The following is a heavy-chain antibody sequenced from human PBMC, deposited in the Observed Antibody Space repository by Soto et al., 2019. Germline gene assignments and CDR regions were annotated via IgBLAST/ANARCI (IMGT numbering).Heavy chain of an antibody. J-gene: IGHJ6*03. V-gene: IGHV3-33*01. CDR2: IWYDGSNK. CDR3: ARGNFHYYYYYMDV. D-gene: IGHD4-4*01. CDR1: GFTFSSYG. Sequence: QVQLVESGGGVVQPGRSLRLSCAASGFTFSSYGMHWVRQAPGKGLEWVAVIWYDGSNKYYADSVKGRFTISRDNSKNTLYLQMNSLRAEDTAVYYCARGNFHYYYYYMDVWGKGTTVTVSS.